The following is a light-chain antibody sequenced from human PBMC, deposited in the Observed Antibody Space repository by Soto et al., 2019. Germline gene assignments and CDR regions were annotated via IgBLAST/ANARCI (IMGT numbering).Light chain of an antibody. CDR3: CSYAGTYTWI. V-gene: IGLV2-11*01. CDR1: SNNVGGYNY. Sequence: QSALTQPRSVSGSPGQSVTISCTGASNNVGGYNYVSWYQHHPGKVPQLIIYDVTKRPSGVPDRFSGSKSGNTVSLTISGLQVEDEADYYCCSYAGTYTWIFGGGTKLTVL. J-gene: IGLJ2*01. CDR2: DVT.